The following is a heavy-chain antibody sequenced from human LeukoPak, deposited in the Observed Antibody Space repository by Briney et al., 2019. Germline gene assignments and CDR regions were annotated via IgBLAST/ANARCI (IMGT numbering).Heavy chain of an antibody. D-gene: IGHD2-21*02. J-gene: IGHJ3*02. Sequence: PGGTLRLSCAASGFTFSDYYMTWIRQAPGPGLEWVSYISSSGSTIYYADSVKGRFTISRDNAKNSLYLQMNSLRAEDTAVYYCARRVVTAIRDAFDIWGQGTMVTVSS. CDR1: GFTFSDYY. CDR2: ISSSGSTI. V-gene: IGHV3-11*01. CDR3: ARRVVTAIRDAFDI.